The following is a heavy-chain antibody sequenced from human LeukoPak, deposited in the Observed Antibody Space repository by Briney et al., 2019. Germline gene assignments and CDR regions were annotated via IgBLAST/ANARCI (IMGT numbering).Heavy chain of an antibody. CDR3: ARVRGPEYYDSSGYYGY. V-gene: IGHV1-46*01. Sequence: ASVKVSCKASGYTFSKYYMHWVRQAPGQGLEWMGIINPSGGSTSYAQKFQGRVTMTRDTSTSTVYMELSSLRSEDTAVYYCARVRGPEYYDSSGYYGYWGQGTLVTVSS. CDR2: INPSGGST. J-gene: IGHJ4*02. D-gene: IGHD3-22*01. CDR1: GYTFSKYY.